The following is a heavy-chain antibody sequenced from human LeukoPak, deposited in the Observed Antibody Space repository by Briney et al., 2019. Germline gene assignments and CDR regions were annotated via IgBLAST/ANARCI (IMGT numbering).Heavy chain of an antibody. Sequence: SETLSLTCTVSGGSISSHYWSWIRQPPGKGLEWIGYIYYSGSTNYNPSLKSRVTISVDTSKNQFSLKLSSVTAADPAVYYCASYDFWSGNWFDPWGQGTLVTVSS. J-gene: IGHJ5*02. V-gene: IGHV4-59*11. CDR1: GGSISSHY. CDR3: ASYDFWSGNWFDP. D-gene: IGHD3-3*01. CDR2: IYYSGST.